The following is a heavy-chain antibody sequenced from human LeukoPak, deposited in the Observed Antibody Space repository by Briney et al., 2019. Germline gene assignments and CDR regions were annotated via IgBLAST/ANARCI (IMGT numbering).Heavy chain of an antibody. Sequence: SETLSLTCAVSGGSFSGYSWGWIRQPPGKGLEWIGELNHRGSPTYNPSLESRVTISVDTSKNQFSLNLTSLAAADAAVYFCARGHNLMRWLPFDLWGRGTLITVS. CDR1: GGSFSGYS. CDR2: LNHRGSP. CDR3: ARGHNLMRWLPFDL. D-gene: IGHD5-24*01. J-gene: IGHJ2*01. V-gene: IGHV4-34*01.